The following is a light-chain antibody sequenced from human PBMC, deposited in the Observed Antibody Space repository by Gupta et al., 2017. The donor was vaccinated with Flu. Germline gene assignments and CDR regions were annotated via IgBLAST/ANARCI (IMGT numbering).Light chain of an antibody. Sequence: DIVMTQSPLSLPVTPGEPASISCRSSQSLLHSNGYNYLDWYLQNPGQSPKLLIYLGSNRASGLPDRFTGSASGTELTLTISIVDAEDVGVYYCQQAIDPRDTFGRGTQLEIK. CDR3: QQAIDPRDT. J-gene: IGKJ5*01. CDR2: LGS. CDR1: QSLLHSNGYNY. V-gene: IGKV2-28*01.